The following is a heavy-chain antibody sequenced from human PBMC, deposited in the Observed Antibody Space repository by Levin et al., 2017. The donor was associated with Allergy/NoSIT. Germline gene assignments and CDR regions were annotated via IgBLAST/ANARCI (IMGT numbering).Heavy chain of an antibody. D-gene: IGHD1-26*01. CDR3: ARDKDASRPRELLPSYFDY. CDR2: ISYDGSNK. J-gene: IGHJ4*02. Sequence: GESLKISCAASGFTFSSYAMHWVRQAPGKGLEWVAVISYDGSNKYYADSVKGRFTISRDNSKNTLYLQMNSLRAEDTAVYYCARDKDASRPRELLPSYFDYWGQGTLVTVSS. V-gene: IGHV3-30-3*01. CDR1: GFTFSSYA.